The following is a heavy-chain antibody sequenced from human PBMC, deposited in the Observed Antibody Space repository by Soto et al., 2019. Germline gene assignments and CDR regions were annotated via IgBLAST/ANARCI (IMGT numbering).Heavy chain of an antibody. V-gene: IGHV6-1*01. Sequence: QVQLQQSGPGLVKPSQTLSLTCAMSGDSVFSNSAAWSWIRQSPSRGLEWLGRTYYRSKWYNDYAIAVEXXIXIXXDTSKNQFSPQLNAVTPEDTAVYYCASERGGVFDYWGQGTLVTVSS. CDR1: GDSVFSNSAA. D-gene: IGHD2-8*01. CDR2: TYYRSKWYN. CDR3: ASERGGVFDY. J-gene: IGHJ4*02.